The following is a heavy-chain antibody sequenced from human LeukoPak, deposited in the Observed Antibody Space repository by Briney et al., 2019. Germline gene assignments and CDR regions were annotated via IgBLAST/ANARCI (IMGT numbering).Heavy chain of an antibody. CDR3: ARDHRVRGVIIPYYYYGMDV. D-gene: IGHD3-10*01. CDR1: GGSISSSSYY. CDR2: IYYSGST. Sequence: SETLSLTCTVSGGSISSSSYYWGWIRQPPGKGLEWIGSIYYSGSTYYNPSLKSRVTISVDTSKNQFSLKLSSVTAADTAVYYCARDHRVRGVIIPYYYYGMDVWGQGTTVTVSS. V-gene: IGHV4-39*07. J-gene: IGHJ6*02.